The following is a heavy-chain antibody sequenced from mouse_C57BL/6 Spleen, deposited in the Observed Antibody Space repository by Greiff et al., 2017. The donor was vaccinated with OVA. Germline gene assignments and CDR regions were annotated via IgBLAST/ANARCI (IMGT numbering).Heavy chain of an antibody. Sequence: EVQLQQSGPGLAKPSQTLSLTCSVTGYSITSDYGNWIRKFPGNKLEYMGYISYSGSTYYNPSLKSRISITRDTSKNQYYLQLNSVTTEDTATYYCARFDDYDGAMDYWGQGTSVTVSS. CDR1: GYSITSDY. CDR2: ISYSGST. V-gene: IGHV3-8*01. D-gene: IGHD2-4*01. CDR3: ARFDDYDGAMDY. J-gene: IGHJ4*01.